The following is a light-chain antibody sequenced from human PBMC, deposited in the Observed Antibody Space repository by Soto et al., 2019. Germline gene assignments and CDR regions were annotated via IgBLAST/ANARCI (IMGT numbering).Light chain of an antibody. J-gene: IGKJ1*01. CDR2: KAS. CDR1: QSISGW. Sequence: DIQMTQSPSTLYASVGDRVTITCRASQSISGWLAWYQQKPGKAPKLLIYKASSVESGVPSRFSGSESGTEFTLTISSLQPDDFATYYCQQYNAYSWTFGQGTKVEIK. CDR3: QQYNAYSWT. V-gene: IGKV1-5*03.